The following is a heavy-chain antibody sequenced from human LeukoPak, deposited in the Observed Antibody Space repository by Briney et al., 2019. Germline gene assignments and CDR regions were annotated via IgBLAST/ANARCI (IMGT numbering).Heavy chain of an antibody. CDR1: GYIFTSYG. J-gene: IGHJ4*02. V-gene: IGHV1-18*01. CDR2: ISAYNGNT. CDR3: AAIVNSGWYRYFDY. Sequence: ASVKVSCKASGYIFTSYGISWVRQAPGQGLEWMGWISAYNGNTNYAQKLQGRVTMTTDTSTSTAYMELRSLRSDNTAVYYCAAIVNSGWYRYFDYWGQGTLVTVSS. D-gene: IGHD6-19*01.